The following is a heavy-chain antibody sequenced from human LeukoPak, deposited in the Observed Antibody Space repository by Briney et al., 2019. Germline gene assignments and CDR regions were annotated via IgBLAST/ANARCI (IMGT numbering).Heavy chain of an antibody. CDR1: GFTFSSYA. Sequence: GASLRLSCAASGFTFSSYAMSWVRQAPGKGLEWVSAISGSGGSTYYADSVKGRFTISRDNSKNTLYLQMNSLRAEGTAVYYCAKGQHYYYYGMDVWGQGTTVTVSS. V-gene: IGHV3-23*01. J-gene: IGHJ6*02. CDR3: AKGQHYYYYGMDV. CDR2: ISGSGGST.